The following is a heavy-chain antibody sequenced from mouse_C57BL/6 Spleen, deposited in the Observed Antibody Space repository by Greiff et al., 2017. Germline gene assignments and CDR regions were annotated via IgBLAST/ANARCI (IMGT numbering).Heavy chain of an antibody. CDR1: GYTFTSYW. CDR2: IDPSDSET. CDR3: ARQDSSGDGCDY. Sequence: QVKLQQPGAELVRPGSSVKLSCKASGYTFTSYWMHWVKQRPIQGLEWIGNIDPSDSETHYNQKFKDKATLTVDKSSSTAYMQLSSLTSEDSAVYNVARQDSSGDGCDYWGQGTTLTVSS. V-gene: IGHV1-52*01. J-gene: IGHJ2*01. D-gene: IGHD3-2*02.